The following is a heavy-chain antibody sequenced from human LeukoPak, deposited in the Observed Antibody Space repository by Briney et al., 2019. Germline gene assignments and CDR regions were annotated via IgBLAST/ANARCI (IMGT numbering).Heavy chain of an antibody. CDR2: IDSSGGGT. V-gene: IGHV3-23*01. Sequence: GGSLRLSCAASGFTFSNYWMHWVRQAPGKGLEWVSAIDSSGGGTYYADSVKGRFTISRDNSKNTLYLQMNSLRAEDTAVYYCAMQWLILGAIDYWGQGTLVTVSS. D-gene: IGHD6-19*01. CDR3: AMQWLILGAIDY. J-gene: IGHJ4*02. CDR1: GFTFSNYW.